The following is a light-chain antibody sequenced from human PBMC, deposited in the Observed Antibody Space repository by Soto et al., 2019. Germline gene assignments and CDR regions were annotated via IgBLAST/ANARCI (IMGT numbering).Light chain of an antibody. CDR1: SGHSIYA. CDR2: LNSDGSH. Sequence: QAVLTQSPSASASLGAAVKLTCTLSSGHSIYAIAWHQQQPEKGPRYLMKLNSDGSHSKGDGIPDRFSGSSSGAERYLTISSLQSEDEADYYCQTWGTGTIVFGGGTKVTVL. V-gene: IGLV4-69*01. CDR3: QTWGTGTIV. J-gene: IGLJ2*01.